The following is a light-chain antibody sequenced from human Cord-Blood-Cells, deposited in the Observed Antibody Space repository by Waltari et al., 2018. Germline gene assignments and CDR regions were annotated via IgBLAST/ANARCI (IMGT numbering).Light chain of an antibody. J-gene: IGLJ3*02. V-gene: IGLV2-14*01. CDR2: DVS. Sequence: QSALTQPASVSGSPGQSITISCTGTSSDVGGYNYVSWYQQHPVNAPKLMIYDVSKRPSGVSNRFSGSKSGNTASLTISGLQAEDEADYYCSSYTSSSTRVFGGGTKLTVL. CDR3: SSYTSSSTRV. CDR1: SSDVGGYNY.